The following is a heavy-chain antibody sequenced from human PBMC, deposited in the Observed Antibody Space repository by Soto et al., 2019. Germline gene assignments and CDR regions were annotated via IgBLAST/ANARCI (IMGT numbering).Heavy chain of an antibody. CDR2: ISAAGDP. Sequence: ESGGGLVQPGGSLRLSCEASGFTFRTYDMHWVRQGTGKGLEWVSGISAAGDPDYADSVEGRFTISRENAQNSFFLQMNSLRVGDTAVYYCARTDRDFYGLDVWGQGTTVIVSS. V-gene: IGHV3-13*05. CDR3: ARTDRDFYGLDV. J-gene: IGHJ6*02. CDR1: GFTFRTYD.